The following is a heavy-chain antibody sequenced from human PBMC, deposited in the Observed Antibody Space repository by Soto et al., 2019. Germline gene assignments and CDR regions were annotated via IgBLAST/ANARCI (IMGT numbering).Heavy chain of an antibody. D-gene: IGHD3-22*01. J-gene: IGHJ5*02. CDR3: TRDPRNYYDSSGSANWFDP. CDR2: VRSKTNSYAT. V-gene: IGHV3-73*01. CDR1: GFTFSGSA. Sequence: GGSLRLSCAASGFTFSGSAMHWVRQASGKGLEWVGRVRSKTNSYATAYAASVKGRFTISRDDSKNTAYLQMNSLKIEDTAVYYCTRDPRNYYDSSGSANWFDPWGQGTLVTVSS.